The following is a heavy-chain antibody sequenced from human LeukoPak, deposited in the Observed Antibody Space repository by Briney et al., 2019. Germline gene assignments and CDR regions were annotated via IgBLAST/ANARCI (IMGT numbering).Heavy chain of an antibody. J-gene: IGHJ6*02. CDR3: ARALGPATIFGVVNPRMYGMDV. CDR1: GGTFSSYA. Sequence: SVKVSCKASGGTFSSYAISWVRQAPGQGLEWMGGIIPIFGTANYAQKFQGRVTITADESTSTAYMELSSLRSEDTAVYYCARALGPATIFGVVNPRMYGMDVWGQGTTVTASS. V-gene: IGHV1-69*13. CDR2: IIPIFGTA. D-gene: IGHD3-3*01.